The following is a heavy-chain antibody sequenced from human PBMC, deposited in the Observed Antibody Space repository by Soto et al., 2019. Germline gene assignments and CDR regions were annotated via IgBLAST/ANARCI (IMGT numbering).Heavy chain of an antibody. CDR1: GYTNNW. CDR3: ARHNHGFDY. Sequence: GDSLKISCKASGYTNNWIAWVRQMPGKGLEWMGVIYSGDSDTRYSPSFQGQVTISVDKSINTSYLQWRSLKASDTAMYYCARHNHGFDYWGQGTLVTVSS. J-gene: IGHJ4*02. V-gene: IGHV5-51*01. CDR2: IYSGDSDT.